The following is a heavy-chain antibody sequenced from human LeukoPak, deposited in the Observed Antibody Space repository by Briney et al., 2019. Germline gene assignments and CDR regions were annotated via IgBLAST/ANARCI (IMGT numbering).Heavy chain of an antibody. CDR1: GYSFTSYY. V-gene: IGHV1-46*01. Sequence: ASVKVSCKASGYSFTSYYMHWVRQAPGQGLEWVGFINPSGSGAAYAQKFQSRLTMTRDMFTSTDYMELTSLTSDDAAVYYCARDNSVGETAWWFDPWGQGTLVTVSS. D-gene: IGHD1-26*01. CDR3: ARDNSVGETAWWFDP. J-gene: IGHJ5*02. CDR2: INPSGSGA.